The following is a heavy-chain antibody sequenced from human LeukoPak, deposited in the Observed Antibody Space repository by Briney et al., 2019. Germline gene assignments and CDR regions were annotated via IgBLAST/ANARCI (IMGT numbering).Heavy chain of an antibody. CDR2: ISSSSSYI. J-gene: IGHJ4*02. D-gene: IGHD1-26*01. CDR1: GFTFSSYS. V-gene: IGHV3-21*01. CDR3: ARGLKWDYLETRLWNY. Sequence: PGGSLRLSCAASGFTFSSYSMNWVRQAPGKGLEWVSSISSSSSYIYYADSVKGRFTISRDNAKNSLYLQMNSLRAEDTAVYFCARGLKWDYLETRLWNYWGQGSLVTVSS.